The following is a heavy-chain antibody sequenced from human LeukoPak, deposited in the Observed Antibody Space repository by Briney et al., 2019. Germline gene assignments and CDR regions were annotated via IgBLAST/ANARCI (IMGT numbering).Heavy chain of an antibody. J-gene: IGHJ4*02. CDR1: GFTFSNYS. CDR3: ARGFFGGSSSWYGKFDC. CDR2: ISSSSSTI. Sequence: GGSLRLSCAASGFTFSNYSMNWVRQAPGKGLEWVSYISSSSSTIYYADPVKGRFTISRDNAKNSLYLQMNSLRDEDTAVYYCARGFFGGSSSWYGKFDCWGQGTLVTVSS. V-gene: IGHV3-48*02. D-gene: IGHD6-13*01.